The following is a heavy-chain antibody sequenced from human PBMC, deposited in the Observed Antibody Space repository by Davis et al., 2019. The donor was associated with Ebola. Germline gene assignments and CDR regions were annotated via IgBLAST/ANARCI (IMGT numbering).Heavy chain of an antibody. J-gene: IGHJ6*02. CDR1: GGSVSSGGYY. CDR2: INHSGST. V-gene: IGHV4-61*08. Sequence: SETLSLTCTVSGGSVSSGGYYWSWIRQPPGKGLEWIGEINHSGSTNYNPSLKSRVTISVDTSKNQFSLKLSSVTAADTAVYYCARGVYCSSTSCYLLGYYYYGMDVWGQGTTVTVSS. D-gene: IGHD2-2*01. CDR3: ARGVYCSSTSCYLLGYYYYGMDV.